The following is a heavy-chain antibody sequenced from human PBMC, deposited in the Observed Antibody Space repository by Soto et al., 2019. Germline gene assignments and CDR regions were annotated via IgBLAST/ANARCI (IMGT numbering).Heavy chain of an antibody. J-gene: IGHJ5*02. CDR1: GYTFTSYD. D-gene: IGHD3-10*01. CDR3: ARFYVYGSGTSWWFDP. CDR2: INPSGGST. Sequence: ASVKVSCKASGYTFTSYDMHWVRQAPGQGLEWMGIINPSGGSTSYAQKFQGRVTMTRDTSTSTVYMELSSLRSEDTAVYYCARFYVYGSGTSWWFDPWGQGTLVTVSS. V-gene: IGHV1-46*03.